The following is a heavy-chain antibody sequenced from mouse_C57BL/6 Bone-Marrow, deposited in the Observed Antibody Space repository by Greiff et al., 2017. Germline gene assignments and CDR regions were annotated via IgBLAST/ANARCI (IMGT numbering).Heavy chain of an antibody. D-gene: IGHD1-1*01. J-gene: IGHJ2*01. CDR1: GFTFSDYG. Sequence: EVKLEESGGGLVKPGGSLKLSCAASGFTFSDYGMHWVRQAPEKGLEWVAYISSGSSTIYYADTVKGRFTISRDNAKNTLFLQMTSLRSEDTAMYYCARILITTVVGGFDYWGQGTTLTVSS. CDR3: ARILITTVVGGFDY. V-gene: IGHV5-17*01. CDR2: ISSGSSTI.